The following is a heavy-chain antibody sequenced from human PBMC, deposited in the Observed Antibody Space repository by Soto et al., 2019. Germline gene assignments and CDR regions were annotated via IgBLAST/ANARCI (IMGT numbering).Heavy chain of an antibody. J-gene: IGHJ4*02. CDR1: GGTFSSYA. Sequence: ASVKVSCKASGGTFSSYAISWVRQAPGQGLEWMGGIIPIFGTANYAQKFQGRVTITADESTSTAYMELSSLRSEDTAVYYCARDLSFVGATFYWGQGTLVTVSS. CDR2: IIPIFGTA. CDR3: ARDLSFVGATFY. V-gene: IGHV1-69*13. D-gene: IGHD1-26*01.